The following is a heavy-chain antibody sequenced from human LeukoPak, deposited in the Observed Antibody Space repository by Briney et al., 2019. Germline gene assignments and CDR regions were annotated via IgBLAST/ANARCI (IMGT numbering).Heavy chain of an antibody. D-gene: IGHD3-22*01. CDR2: ISANNGNT. Sequence: GASVKVSCKTSGYTFTSYGITWVRQAPGLGLEWMGRISANNGNTKYAQKFQGRVTMTTDTSTNTAYLDLRSLRSDDMAVYYCARLFTHFHDSGGYYKSNWFAPWGQGTMVTVSS. V-gene: IGHV1-18*03. J-gene: IGHJ5*02. CDR1: GYTFTSYG. CDR3: ARLFTHFHDSGGYYKSNWFAP.